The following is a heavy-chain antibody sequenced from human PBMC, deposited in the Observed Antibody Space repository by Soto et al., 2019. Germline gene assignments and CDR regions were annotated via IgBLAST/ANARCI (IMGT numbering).Heavy chain of an antibody. CDR3: ARRGYYYYDSSGYPGDAFDI. Sequence: PGESLKISCKGSGYSFTSYWIGWVRQMPGKGLEWMGIIYPGNSDTRYSPSFQGQVTISADKSISTAYLQWSSLKASDPAKYYCARRGYYYYDSSGYPGDAFDIWGQGTMVTVSS. J-gene: IGHJ3*02. V-gene: IGHV5-51*01. CDR2: IYPGNSDT. D-gene: IGHD3-22*01. CDR1: GYSFTSYW.